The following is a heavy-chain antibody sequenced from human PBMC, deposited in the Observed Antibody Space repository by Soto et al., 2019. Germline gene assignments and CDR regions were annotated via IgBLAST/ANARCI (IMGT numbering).Heavy chain of an antibody. CDR3: ARRNQYGSGSFNWFDP. Sequence: QLQLQESGPGLVKPSETLSLTCNVSGGSISSSSYYWGWIRQPPGKGLEWIGSIYYSGSTYYNPSLESRVTISVDTSKNQFSLKLSSVTAADTAVYYCARRNQYGSGSFNWFDPWGQGTLVTVSS. CDR1: GGSISSSSYY. J-gene: IGHJ5*02. D-gene: IGHD3-10*01. V-gene: IGHV4-39*01. CDR2: IYYSGST.